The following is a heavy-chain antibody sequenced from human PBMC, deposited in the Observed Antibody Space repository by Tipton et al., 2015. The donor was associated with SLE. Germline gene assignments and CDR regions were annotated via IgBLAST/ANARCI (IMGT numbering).Heavy chain of an antibody. CDR3: ARLDFNHDFWSGYAFDI. CDR2: IFVSGVT. CDR1: GGSVSSGYSY. D-gene: IGHD3-3*01. J-gene: IGHJ3*02. V-gene: IGHV4-61*02. Sequence: TLSLTCTVSGGSVSSGYSYWSWIRQPAGKGLEWIGRIFVSGVTNYNPSLKSRVTISIDTSQNQFSLKLTSVTAADTALYYCARLDFNHDFWSGYAFDIWGQGTMVTVSS.